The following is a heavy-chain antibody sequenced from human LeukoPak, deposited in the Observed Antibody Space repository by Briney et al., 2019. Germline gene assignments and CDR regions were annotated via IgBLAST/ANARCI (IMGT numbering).Heavy chain of an antibody. Sequence: PGGSLRLSCAASGLAFSAYKMHWVRQAPRKGLVWVSRISTDGYTTDYADFVQGRFTASRDNTKSTWSLEINSLRAEDTAVYYCVVGGSPGYWGQGTLVTVSS. CDR2: ISTDGYTT. CDR1: GLAFSAYK. V-gene: IGHV3-74*01. D-gene: IGHD2-15*01. CDR3: VVGGSPGY. J-gene: IGHJ4*02.